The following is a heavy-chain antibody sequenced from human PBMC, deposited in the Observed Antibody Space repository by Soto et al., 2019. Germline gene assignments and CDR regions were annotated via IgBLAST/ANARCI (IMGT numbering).Heavy chain of an antibody. CDR2: IWDDGIKK. CDR3: VRGGKVAGAFAI. CDR1: GFIFSDYG. V-gene: IGHV3-33*01. Sequence: QEQLVESGGDVVQPGRSLRLSCAASGFIFSDYGLHWVRQAPGKGLEWVAVIWDDGIKKYYADSVKGRFTISRDNSENMVYLQMNSLRGEDTAVYYCVRGGKVAGAFAIWGQGTMVTVFS. J-gene: IGHJ3*02. D-gene: IGHD3-16*01.